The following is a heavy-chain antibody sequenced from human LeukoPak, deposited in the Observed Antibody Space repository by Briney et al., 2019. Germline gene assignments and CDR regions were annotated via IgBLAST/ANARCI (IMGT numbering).Heavy chain of an antibody. D-gene: IGHD5-24*01. CDR1: GFTFSSYG. CDR2: ISGSGGST. Sequence: GGSLRLFCAASGFTFSSYGMSCVRQAPGKGLEWVSAISGSGGSTYYADSVKGRFTICRDNSKNTLYLQMNSLRAEDTAVYYCVKDDGWVQYANWGQGTLVTVSS. CDR3: VKDDGWVQYAN. V-gene: IGHV3-23*01. J-gene: IGHJ4*02.